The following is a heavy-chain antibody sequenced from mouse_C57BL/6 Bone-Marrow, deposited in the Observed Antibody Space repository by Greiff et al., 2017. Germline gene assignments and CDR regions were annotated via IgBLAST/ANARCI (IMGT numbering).Heavy chain of an antibody. D-gene: IGHD2-3*01. CDR3: ARLYPYYAMDY. Sequence: EVKLMESGGGLVQPGGSLKLSCAASGFTFSDYGMAWVRQAPRKGPEWVAFISNLAYSIYYADTVTGRFTISRENAKNTLYLEMSSLRSEDTAMYYCARLYPYYAMDYWDQGTSVTVSS. J-gene: IGHJ4*01. CDR2: ISNLAYSI. CDR1: GFTFSDYG. V-gene: IGHV5-15*04.